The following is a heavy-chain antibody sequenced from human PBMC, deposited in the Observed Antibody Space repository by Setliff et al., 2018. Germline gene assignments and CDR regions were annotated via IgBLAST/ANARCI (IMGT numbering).Heavy chain of an antibody. CDR3: ARDDYYGSGSPLDF. Sequence: PSETLSLTCAAYGGTFSDYYWTWIRQPPGKGLEWIGEINHRGSTNYNPSLKSRVTISVDTSKNQFSLKLNSVTAADTAVYYCARDDYYGSGSPLDFWGQGTVVTVSS. CDR1: GGTFSDYY. D-gene: IGHD3-10*01. CDR2: INHRGST. J-gene: IGHJ4*02. V-gene: IGHV4-34*01.